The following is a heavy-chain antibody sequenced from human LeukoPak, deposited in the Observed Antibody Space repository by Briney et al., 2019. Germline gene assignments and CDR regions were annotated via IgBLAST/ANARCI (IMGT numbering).Heavy chain of an antibody. CDR3: AKWGDYDVLTGYYVSDF. CDR1: GFIFSNYA. D-gene: IGHD3-9*01. J-gene: IGHJ4*02. CDR2: ISGRSDNT. V-gene: IGHV3-23*01. Sequence: PGASLRLSCAASGFIFSNYAMYWVRQAPGKGLKWVSAISGRSDNTYYADSVKGRFTLSRDSSKNTLYLQMNSLRADDTAVYYCAKWGDYDVLTGYYVSDFWGQGTLVTVSS.